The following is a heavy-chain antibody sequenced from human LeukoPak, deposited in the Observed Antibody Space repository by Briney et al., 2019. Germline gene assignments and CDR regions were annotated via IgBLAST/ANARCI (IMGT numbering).Heavy chain of an antibody. CDR1: GFTFSSYA. V-gene: IGHV3-23*01. CDR2: ISGSGGST. J-gene: IGHJ4*02. CDR3: AKVSRGATGYYFDY. Sequence: GESLRLSCAASGFTFSSYAMSWVRQAPGKGLEWVSAISGSGGSTYYADSVKGRFTISRDNSKNTLYLQMNSLRAEDTAVYYCAKVSRGATGYYFDYWGQGTLVTVSS. D-gene: IGHD1-26*01.